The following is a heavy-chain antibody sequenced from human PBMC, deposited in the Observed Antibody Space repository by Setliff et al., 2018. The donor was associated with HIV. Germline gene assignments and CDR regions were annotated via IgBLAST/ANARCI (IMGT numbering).Heavy chain of an antibody. CDR2: IIPMFGTA. V-gene: IGHV1-69*05. CDR3: AKFLWEGTVVNSRFDY. CDR1: GYTFTNYG. J-gene: IGHJ4*02. D-gene: IGHD2-15*01. Sequence: SVKVSCKASGYTFTNYGITWVRQAPGQGLEWMGRIIPMFGTANYAQKFQGRFTISRDNAGNSLYLQMNSLRAEDTAVYYCAKFLWEGTVVNSRFDYWGQGTLVTVSS.